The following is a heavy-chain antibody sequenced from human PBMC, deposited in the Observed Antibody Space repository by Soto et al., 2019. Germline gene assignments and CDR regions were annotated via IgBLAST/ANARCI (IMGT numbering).Heavy chain of an antibody. D-gene: IGHD6-19*01. CDR1: GYTFTTYG. CDR2: ISAYNGYT. Sequence: VASVKFSCKASGYTFTTYGITWVRQSPGQGLEWMGWISAYNGYTNYAQKFQGRVTMSTDTSTTAAYMELRSLRYDDTAVYYCARVDSSGWYGVDYWGQGTLVTVSS. CDR3: ARVDSSGWYGVDY. V-gene: IGHV1-18*04. J-gene: IGHJ4*02.